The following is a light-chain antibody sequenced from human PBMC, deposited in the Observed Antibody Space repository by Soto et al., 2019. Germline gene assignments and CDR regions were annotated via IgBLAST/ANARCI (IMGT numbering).Light chain of an antibody. V-gene: IGKV3-20*01. CDR1: QSVSSSY. CDR3: QQYDSSPRT. J-gene: IGKJ1*01. CDR2: GAS. Sequence: EIVLTQSPGTLSLSPGEKATLSCRASQSVSSSYMAWYQQKPGQAPRLLIYGASSRATGVPDRFSDSGSGTDFTLTISRLEPEDFAVYFCQQYDSSPRTFGQGTKVEIQ.